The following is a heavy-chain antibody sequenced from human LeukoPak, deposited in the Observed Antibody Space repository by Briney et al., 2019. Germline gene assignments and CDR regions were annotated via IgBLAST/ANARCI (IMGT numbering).Heavy chain of an antibody. J-gene: IGHJ4*02. CDR1: GYTFSSYG. CDR2: INWSGGST. V-gene: IGHV3-20*04. CDR3: ASGGIYYGAAFDF. D-gene: IGHD1-26*01. Sequence: GGSLRLSCAASGYTFSSYGMSWVRQAPGRGLEWVSGINWSGGSTGYADSVKGRFTISRDNAKNSLYLQMNSLRAEDTALYYCASGGIYYGAAFDFWGQGILVTVSS.